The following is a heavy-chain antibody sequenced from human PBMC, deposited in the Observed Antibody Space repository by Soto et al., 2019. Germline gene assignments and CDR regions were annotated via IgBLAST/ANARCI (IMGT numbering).Heavy chain of an antibody. Sequence: ASVKVSCKASGYTFTSYGISWVRQAPGQGLEWMGWISAYNGNTNYAQKLQGRVTMTTDTSTSTAYMELRSLRSDDTAVYYCARSILTGYPIPKYYYYMDVWGKGTTVTAP. CDR3: ARSILTGYPIPKYYYYMDV. D-gene: IGHD3-9*01. CDR1: GYTFTSYG. J-gene: IGHJ6*03. V-gene: IGHV1-18*01. CDR2: ISAYNGNT.